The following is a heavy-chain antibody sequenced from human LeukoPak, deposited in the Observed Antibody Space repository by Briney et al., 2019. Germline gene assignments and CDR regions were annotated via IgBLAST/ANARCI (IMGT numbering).Heavy chain of an antibody. CDR2: IYNSGST. CDR3: ARAWDYYDSSGDHIHFDY. V-gene: IGHV4-59*01. J-gene: IGHJ4*02. Sequence: PSETLSLTCTVSGGSISSYYWSWIRQPPGKGLEWIGYIYNSGSTNYTPSLKSRVTISVDTSKNQLSLKLSSVTAADTAVYYCARAWDYYDSSGDHIHFDYWGQGTLVTVSS. CDR1: GGSISSYY. D-gene: IGHD3-22*01.